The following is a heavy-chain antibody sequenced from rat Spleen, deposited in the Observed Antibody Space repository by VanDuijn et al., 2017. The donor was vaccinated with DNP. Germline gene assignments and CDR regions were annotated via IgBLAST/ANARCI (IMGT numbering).Heavy chain of an antibody. V-gene: IGHV5-17*01. J-gene: IGHJ2*01. CDR3: ARPNRGFDY. D-gene: IGHD5-1*01. CDR2: ISYDGSRT. Sequence: EVQLVESGGGLVQPGRSLKLSCAASGFTFSDYAMAWVRQAPKKGLEWVATISYDGSRTYYRDSVKGRFTISRDNAKSTLYLQMDSLRSEDTATYYCARPNRGFDYWGQGVMVTVSS. CDR1: GFTFSDYA.